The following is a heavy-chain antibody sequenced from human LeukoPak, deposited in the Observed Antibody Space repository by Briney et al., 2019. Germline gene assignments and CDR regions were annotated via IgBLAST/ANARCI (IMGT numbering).Heavy chain of an antibody. V-gene: IGHV3-23*01. Sequence: PGGALRLSCAVSGFTFSNYGMSWVRQVPGKGLEWVSIISVSGDSTYYADSVKARFTISRDNSKNTVYPQMPSLRAEDTALYYCPKGPNWFDPWGQGTLVTVSS. CDR2: ISVSGDST. CDR1: GFTFSNYG. J-gene: IGHJ5*02. CDR3: PKGPNWFDP.